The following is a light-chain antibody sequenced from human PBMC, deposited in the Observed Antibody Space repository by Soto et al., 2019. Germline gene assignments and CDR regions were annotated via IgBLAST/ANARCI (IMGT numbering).Light chain of an antibody. V-gene: IGKV1-39*01. CDR3: QQSYNLLT. Sequence: DIQMTQSPSSLSASIGDRVTITCRASHNLNNYLNWYQQKPGKAPKVLIYAASGLQSGVPSRFSGSGFGTDFTLTISSLQPEDVATYYCQQSYNLLTFGGGTKVEIK. CDR1: HNLNNY. CDR2: AAS. J-gene: IGKJ4*01.